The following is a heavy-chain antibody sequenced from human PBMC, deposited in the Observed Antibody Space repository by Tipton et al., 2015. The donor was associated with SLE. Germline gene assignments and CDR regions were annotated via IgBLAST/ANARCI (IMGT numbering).Heavy chain of an antibody. Sequence: SLRLSCAASGFTFSSYAMHWVRQAPGKGLEWVAVISYDGSNKYYADSVKGRFTISRDNSKNTLYLQMNSLRAEDTAVYYCARGGNIVVVPAAMSPLYGMDVWGQGTTVTVSS. J-gene: IGHJ6*02. CDR2: ISYDGSNK. CDR3: ARGGNIVVVPAAMSPLYGMDV. D-gene: IGHD2-2*01. V-gene: IGHV3-30-3*01. CDR1: GFTFSSYA.